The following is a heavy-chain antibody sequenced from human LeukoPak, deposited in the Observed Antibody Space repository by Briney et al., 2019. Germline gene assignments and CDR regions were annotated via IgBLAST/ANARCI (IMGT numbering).Heavy chain of an antibody. J-gene: IGHJ4*02. CDR2: IYSGGST. V-gene: IGHV3-66*04. CDR1: GFTVSSNY. Sequence: GGSLSLSCAASGFTVSSNYMSWVRQAPGKGLEWVSVIYSGGSTYYADSVKGRFTISRDNSKNILYLHMNSLTVEDSAVYYCAKHYADTSTYSYFDLWGQGTLVTVSS. D-gene: IGHD2/OR15-2a*01. CDR3: AKHYADTSTYSYFDL.